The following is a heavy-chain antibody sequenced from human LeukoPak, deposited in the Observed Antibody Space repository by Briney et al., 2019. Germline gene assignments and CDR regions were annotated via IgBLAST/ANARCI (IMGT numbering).Heavy chain of an antibody. J-gene: IGHJ4*02. CDR2: IVVGSGNT. CDR3: AGTPWFGELTLDY. Sequence: SVKVSCKASGFTFTSSTIQWVRQARGQRLEWIGWIVVGSGNTNYAQKFQERVIITRDMSTTTVYMELSSLRSEDTAVYYCAGTPWFGELTLDYWGQGTLVTVPS. D-gene: IGHD3-10*01. CDR1: GFTFTSST. V-gene: IGHV1-58*02.